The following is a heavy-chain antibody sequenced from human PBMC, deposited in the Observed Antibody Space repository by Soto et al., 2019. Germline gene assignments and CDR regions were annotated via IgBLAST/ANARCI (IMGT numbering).Heavy chain of an antibody. V-gene: IGHV1-3*01. Sequence: ASVKVSCKASGYTFTSYAMHWVRQAPGQRLEWMGWINAGNGNTKYSQKFQGRVTITRDTSASTAYMELSSLRSEDTAVYYCVRDVSNYVYYYYGMDVWGQGTMVTVSS. CDR2: INAGNGNT. D-gene: IGHD4-4*01. CDR1: GYTFTSYA. J-gene: IGHJ6*02. CDR3: VRDVSNYVYYYYGMDV.